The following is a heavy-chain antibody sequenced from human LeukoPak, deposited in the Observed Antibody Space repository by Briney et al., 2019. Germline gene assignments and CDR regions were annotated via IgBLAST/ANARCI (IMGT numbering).Heavy chain of an antibody. V-gene: IGHV3-30*04. CDR3: ARANIAVAPIDY. J-gene: IGHJ4*02. CDR1: GFTFSSYA. CDR2: ISYDGSNK. D-gene: IGHD6-19*01. Sequence: GGSLRLSCAASGFTFSSYAMHWVRQAPGKGLEWVAVISYDGSNKYYADSVKGRFTISRDNSKNTLYLQMNSLRAEDTAVYYCARANIAVAPIDYWGQGTLVTVSS.